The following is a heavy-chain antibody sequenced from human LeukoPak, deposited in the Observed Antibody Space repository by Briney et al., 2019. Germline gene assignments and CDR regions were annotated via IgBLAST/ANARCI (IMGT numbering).Heavy chain of an antibody. V-gene: IGHV1-2*02. CDR3: ARAYGYEYFQY. CDR1: GGTFSSYA. J-gene: IGHJ1*01. D-gene: IGHD4-17*01. CDR2: INPNTGGA. Sequence: ASVKVSCKASGGTFSSYAISWVRQAPGQGLEWMGWINPNTGGANFAQKFQGRVSMTGDTSTRTAYMDLSSLRFDDTAVYYCARAYGYEYFQYWGQGTLVTVSS.